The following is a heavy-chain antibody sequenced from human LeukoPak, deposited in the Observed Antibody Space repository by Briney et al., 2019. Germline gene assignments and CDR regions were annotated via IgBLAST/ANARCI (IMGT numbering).Heavy chain of an antibody. J-gene: IGHJ5*02. V-gene: IGHV4-59*01. CDR1: SGSITGYY. CDR2: IYYSGST. CDR3: ARGQRTFDP. Sequence: SETLSLTCTVSSGSITGYYWSWIRQPPGKGLEWIGYIYYSGSTNYNPSLKSRVTISVDTSKNQFSLKLSSVTAADTAVYYCARGQRTFDPWGQGTLVTVSS.